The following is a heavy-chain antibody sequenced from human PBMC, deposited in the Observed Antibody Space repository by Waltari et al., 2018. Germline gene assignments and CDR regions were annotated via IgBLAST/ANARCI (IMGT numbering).Heavy chain of an antibody. CDR3: ARAYTGSPISRVFALDV. CDR1: GFPFGAPS. CDR2: ARDRPNSYTT. Sequence: QLVESGGGLVQPGGSLRLSCVGSGFPFGAPSFAWVRQAPGKGLEWVGRARDRPNSYTTEYAASVKNRFTISRDDSKNSLFLQMNNLKSEDTAMYYCARAYTGSPISRVFALDVWGQGTMVTVSS. J-gene: IGHJ3*01. D-gene: IGHD1-26*01. V-gene: IGHV3-72*01.